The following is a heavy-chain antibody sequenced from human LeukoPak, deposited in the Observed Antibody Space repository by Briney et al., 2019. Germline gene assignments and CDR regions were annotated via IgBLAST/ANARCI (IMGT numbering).Heavy chain of an antibody. V-gene: IGHV3-11*04. CDR3: ARDVIDCSSTSCFLDWFDP. J-gene: IGHJ5*02. D-gene: IGHD2-2*01. Sequence: PGGSLRLSCAASGFTFSDYYMSWIRQAPGKGLEWVSYISSSGSTIYYADSVKGRFTISRDNAKNSLSLQMNSLRAEDTAVYYCARDVIDCSSTSCFLDWFDPWGQGTLVTVSS. CDR1: GFTFSDYY. CDR2: ISSSGSTI.